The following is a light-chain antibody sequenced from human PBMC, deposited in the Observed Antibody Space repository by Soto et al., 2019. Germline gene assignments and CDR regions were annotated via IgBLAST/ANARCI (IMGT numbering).Light chain of an antibody. Sequence: QFVLTQSPSASASLGASVKLTCTLSSGHSSYAIAWHQQQPEKGPRYLMKLNSDGSHSKGDGIPDRFSGSSSGAERYLTISSLQSEDEADYYCQTWGTGFWVFGGGTKLTVL. CDR1: SGHSSYA. J-gene: IGLJ3*02. V-gene: IGLV4-69*01. CDR2: LNSDGSH. CDR3: QTWGTGFWV.